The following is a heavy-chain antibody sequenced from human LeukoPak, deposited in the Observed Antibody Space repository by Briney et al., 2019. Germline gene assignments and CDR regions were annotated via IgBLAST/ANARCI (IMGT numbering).Heavy chain of an antibody. CDR3: ARIDSTDYYTGY. D-gene: IGHD3-22*01. J-gene: IGHJ4*02. V-gene: IGHV1-46*01. CDR2: INPSGGAT. CDR1: GYTFTSYY. Sequence: ASVKVSCKASGYTFTSYYIHWVRQAPGQGLAWMGVINPSGGATNYAQKFQGRVTMTRDTSTSTVYMELSSLRSEDTAVYFCARIDSTDYYTGYWGQGTLVTVSS.